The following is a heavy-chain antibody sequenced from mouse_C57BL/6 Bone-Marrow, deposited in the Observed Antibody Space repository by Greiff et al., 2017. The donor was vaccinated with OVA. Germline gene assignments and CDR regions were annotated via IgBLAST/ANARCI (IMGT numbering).Heavy chain of an antibody. Sequence: QVQLKQPGAELVKPGASVKVSCKASGYTFTSYWMHWVKQRPGQGLEWIGRIHPSDSDTNYNQKFKGKATLTVDKSSSTAYMQLSSLTSEDSAVYYCAMGSSFYYFDYWGQGTTLTVSS. CDR1: GYTFTSYW. J-gene: IGHJ2*01. CDR2: IHPSDSDT. V-gene: IGHV1-74*01. CDR3: AMGSSFYYFDY. D-gene: IGHD1-1*01.